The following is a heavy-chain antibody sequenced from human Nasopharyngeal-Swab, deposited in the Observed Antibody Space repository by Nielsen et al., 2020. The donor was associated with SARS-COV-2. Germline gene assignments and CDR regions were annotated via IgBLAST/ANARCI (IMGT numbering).Heavy chain of an antibody. CDR2: INYSGST. D-gene: IGHD3-16*02. V-gene: IGHV4-39*01. CDR3: ARRGDYVWGSYRLILAFDI. CDR1: GGSISSSSYY. J-gene: IGHJ3*02. Sequence: SETLSLTCTVSGGSISSSSYYWGWIRQPPGKGLEWIGSINYSGSTYYNPSLKSRVTISVDTSQNQFSLKLSSVTAADTAVYFCARRGDYVWGSYRLILAFDIWGQGTMVTVSS.